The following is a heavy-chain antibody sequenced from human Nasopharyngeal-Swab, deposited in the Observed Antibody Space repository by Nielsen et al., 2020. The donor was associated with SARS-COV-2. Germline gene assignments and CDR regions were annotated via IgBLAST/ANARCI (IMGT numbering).Heavy chain of an antibody. CDR3: AIRRVGNTFFFARSGYYNWFDP. J-gene: IGHJ5*02. Sequence: SETLSLTCTVSGGSVSSYYWSWIRQTPGKGLEWLGFIYYSGSTNYNPSLESRVTISVDTSKNQFSLQLKSVTAADSAVYFCAIRRVGNTFFFARSGYYNWFDPWGPGTLVTVSS. CDR2: IYYSGST. D-gene: IGHD3-3*01. CDR1: GGSVSSYY. V-gene: IGHV4-59*08.